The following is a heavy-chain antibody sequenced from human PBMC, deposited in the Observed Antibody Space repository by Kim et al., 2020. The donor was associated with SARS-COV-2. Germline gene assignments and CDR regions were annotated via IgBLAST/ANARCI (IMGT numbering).Heavy chain of an antibody. Sequence: SETLSLTCAVSGGSISSSNWWSWVRQPPGKGLEWIGEIYHSGSTNYNPSLKSRVTISVDKSKNQFSLKLSSVTAADTAVYYCARDRYPEWLGAAFDIWGQGTMVTVSS. CDR1: GGSISSSNW. V-gene: IGHV4-4*02. CDR3: ARDRYPEWLGAAFDI. CDR2: IYHSGST. D-gene: IGHD3-3*01. J-gene: IGHJ3*02.